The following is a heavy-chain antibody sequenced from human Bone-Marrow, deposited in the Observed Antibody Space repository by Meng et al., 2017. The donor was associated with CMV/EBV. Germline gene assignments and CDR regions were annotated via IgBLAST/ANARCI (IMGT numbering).Heavy chain of an antibody. Sequence: ASVKVSCKASGFTFISYGINWVRQAPGQGLEWLGWISAYNGKTSYAQKLQGRVTMTTDTSTSTAYMEVSSLRSEDTAVYYCARDGVCEEWELLCWYYYYGMDVWGQGDTVNVSS. J-gene: IGHJ6*02. CDR2: ISAYNGKT. CDR3: ARDGVCEEWELLCWYYYYGMDV. V-gene: IGHV1-18*01. CDR1: GFTFISYG. D-gene: IGHD1-26*01.